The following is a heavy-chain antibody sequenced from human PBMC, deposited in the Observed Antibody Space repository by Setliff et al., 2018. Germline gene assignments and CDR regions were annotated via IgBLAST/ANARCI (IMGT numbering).Heavy chain of an antibody. D-gene: IGHD3-10*01. CDR2: IWDDGVKK. CDR3: AKSLRLASSGSYWFDP. CDR1: GFTFSTYR. V-gene: IGHV3-33*06. Sequence: PGGSLRLSCAASGFTFSTYRMHWVRQAPGKGLEWVAVIWDDGVKKYHADSVKGRFTISRENSKMYLQMDSLRAEDTALYYCAKSLRLASSGSYWFDPWGQGTLVTVSS. J-gene: IGHJ5*02.